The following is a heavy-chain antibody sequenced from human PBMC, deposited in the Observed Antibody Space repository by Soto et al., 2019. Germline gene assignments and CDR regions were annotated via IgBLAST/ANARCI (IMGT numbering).Heavy chain of an antibody. CDR1: CGSSSSDY. J-gene: IGHJ5*01. CDR3: ARSSGPLLPLDS. V-gene: IGHV4-59*01. Sequence: SETLSLTCTAVSCGSSSSDYWIWIRQPPGKGLEWIGYFYYSGSTNYNPSLKSRVTMSVDTSKNQFSLKLGSVTAADTAVYYCARSSGPLLPLDSWGQGTLVTVSS. CDR2: FYYSGST. D-gene: IGHD2-15*01.